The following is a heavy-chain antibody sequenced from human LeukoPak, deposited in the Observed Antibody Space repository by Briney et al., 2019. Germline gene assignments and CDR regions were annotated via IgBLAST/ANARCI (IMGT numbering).Heavy chain of an antibody. Sequence: GGSLRLSCAASGFTFSSYAMSWVRQAPGKGLEWVSAISGSGGSTYYADSVKGRFTISRDNSKNTLHLQMNSLRAEDTAEYYCAKSHYSSGWYYFDYWGQGTLVTVSS. V-gene: IGHV3-23*01. CDR2: ISGSGGST. D-gene: IGHD6-19*01. J-gene: IGHJ4*02. CDR3: AKSHYSSGWYYFDY. CDR1: GFTFSSYA.